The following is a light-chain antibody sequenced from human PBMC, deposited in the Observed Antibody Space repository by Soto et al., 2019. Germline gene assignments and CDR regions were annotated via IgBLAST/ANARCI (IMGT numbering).Light chain of an antibody. V-gene: IGKV3-20*01. CDR3: QQYSSSPRT. J-gene: IGKJ1*01. Sequence: EIVLTQSPGTLSLSPGERATLSCRASQSVSSNFLAWYQQKPGQAPRLFIYGASNRATGIPDRFSGSGSGTGFTLTISRLEPEDFAVYYCQQYSSSPRTFGQGTKVEIK. CDR1: QSVSSNF. CDR2: GAS.